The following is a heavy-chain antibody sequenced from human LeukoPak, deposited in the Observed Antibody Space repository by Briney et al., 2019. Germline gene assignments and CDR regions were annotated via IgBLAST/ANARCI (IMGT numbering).Heavy chain of an antibody. CDR1: GGSISSYY. CDR3: ARRGRSGWLYYFDY. V-gene: IGHV4-4*09. J-gene: IGHJ4*02. D-gene: IGHD6-19*01. Sequence: SETLSLTCTVSGGSISSYYWSWIRQPPGKGLEWIGYIYTSGSTNYNPSLKSRVIISVDTSKNQFSLKLSSVTAADTAVYYCARRGRSGWLYYFDYWGQGTLVTVSS. CDR2: IYTSGST.